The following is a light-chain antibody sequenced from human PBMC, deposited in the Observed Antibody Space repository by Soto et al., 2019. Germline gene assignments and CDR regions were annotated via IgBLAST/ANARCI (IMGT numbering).Light chain of an antibody. V-gene: IGKV3-20*01. CDR3: QQYGSSPQT. Sequence: ENVLTQSPGTLSLSPGERATLSCRASQSVTINYLAWYQQKPGQAPRLLIYGASSRATGIPDRFSGSGSGTDFTLTISRLEPEDFAVYYCQQYGSSPQTFSQGTK. CDR2: GAS. CDR1: QSVTINY. J-gene: IGKJ1*01.